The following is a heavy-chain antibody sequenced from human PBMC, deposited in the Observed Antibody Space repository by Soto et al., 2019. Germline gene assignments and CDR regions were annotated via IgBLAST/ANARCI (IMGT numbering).Heavy chain of an antibody. CDR2: IGTAGDT. J-gene: IGHJ4*02. V-gene: IGHV3-13*01. CDR1: GFTFSSYD. Sequence: GGSLRLSCAASGFTFSSYDMHWVRQATGKGLEWVSAIGTAGDTYYPGSVKGRFTISRENAKNSLYLQMNSLRAEDTAVYYCARAHTRGYSGYDFDYWGQGTLVTVSS. CDR3: ARAHTRGYSGYDFDY. D-gene: IGHD5-12*01.